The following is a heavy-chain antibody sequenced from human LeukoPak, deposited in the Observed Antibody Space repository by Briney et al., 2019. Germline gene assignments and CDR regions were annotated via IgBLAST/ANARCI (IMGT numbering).Heavy chain of an antibody. CDR3: ARGGSLGYYYYMDV. D-gene: IGHD1-26*01. CDR2: IYYSGST. CDR1: GGSISGYY. J-gene: IGHJ6*03. V-gene: IGHV4-59*01. Sequence: PSETLSLTCTVSGGSISGYYWSWIWQPPGKGLEWIGYIYYSGSTNYNPSLKSRVTISVDTSKNQFSLKLSSVTAADTAVYYCARGGSLGYYYYMDVWGKGTTVTVSS.